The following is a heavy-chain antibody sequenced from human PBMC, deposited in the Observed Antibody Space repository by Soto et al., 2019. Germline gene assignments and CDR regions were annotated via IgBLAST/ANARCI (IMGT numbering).Heavy chain of an antibody. Sequence: SGPTLVNPTQTLTLTCTFSGFSLSTSGMRVSWIRQPPGKALEWLARIDWDDDKFYSTSLKARLTISKDTSKNQVVLTMTNMDPVDTATYYCARISGPSHLPDYWGQGTLVTVYS. CDR3: ARISGPSHLPDY. CDR2: IDWDDDK. J-gene: IGHJ4*02. CDR1: GFSLSTSGMR. D-gene: IGHD6-25*01. V-gene: IGHV2-70*04.